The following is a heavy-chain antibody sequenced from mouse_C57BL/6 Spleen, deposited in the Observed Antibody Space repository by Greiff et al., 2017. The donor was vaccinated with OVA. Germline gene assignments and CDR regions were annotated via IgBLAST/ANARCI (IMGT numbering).Heavy chain of an antibody. CDR3: AGYGNLFAY. J-gene: IGHJ3*01. D-gene: IGHD2-1*01. Sequence: EVQLQESGGGLVKPGGSLKLSCAASGFTFSDYGMHWVRQAPEKGLEWVAYISSGSSTIYYADTVKGRFTISRDNAKNTLFLQMTSLRAEDTAMYYCAGYGNLFAYWGQGTLVTVSA. CDR2: ISSGSSTI. V-gene: IGHV5-17*01. CDR1: GFTFSDYG.